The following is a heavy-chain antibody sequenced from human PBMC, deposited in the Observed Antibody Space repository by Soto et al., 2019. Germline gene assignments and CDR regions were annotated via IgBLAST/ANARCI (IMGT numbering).Heavy chain of an antibody. V-gene: IGHV1-46*01. J-gene: IGHJ6*02. CDR1: GYTFTSYY. CDR3: ARTFVRTQYYYYYGMDV. Sequence: ASVKVSCKASGYTFTSYYMHWVRQAPGQGLEWMGIINLSGVRTSYAQKFQGRVTMTRDTSTSTVYMELSSLRSEDTALFYCARTFVRTQYYYYYGMDVWGQGTTVTVSS. D-gene: IGHD6-6*01. CDR2: INLSGVRT.